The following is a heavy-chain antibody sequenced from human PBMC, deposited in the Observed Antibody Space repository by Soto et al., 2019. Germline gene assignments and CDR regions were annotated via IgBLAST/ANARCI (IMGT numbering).Heavy chain of an antibody. CDR1: GYTFTSYY. CDR2: INPNSGGT. CDR3: ARSITGTTGRFDY. D-gene: IGHD1-7*01. V-gene: IGHV1-2*02. Sequence: GASVKVSCKASGYTFTSYYMHWVRQAPGQGLEWMGWINPNSGGTNYAQKFQGRVTMTRDTSISTAYMELSRLRSDDTAVYYCARSITGTTGRFDYWGQGTLVTVSS. J-gene: IGHJ4*02.